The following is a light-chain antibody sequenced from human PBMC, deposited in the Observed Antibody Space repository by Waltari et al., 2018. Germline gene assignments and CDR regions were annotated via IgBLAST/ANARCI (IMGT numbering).Light chain of an antibody. CDR3: QKYGTLPAT. CDR1: QSVSRT. CDR2: DAS. Sequence: EIALTQPPGTLSLSPGARATLSCRASQSVSRTLAWYQQKPGQAPRLLIYDASSRAAGIPDRFSGSGSGTDFSLTISRLEPEDFGVYYCQKYGTLPATFGQGTKVEI. V-gene: IGKV3-20*01. J-gene: IGKJ1*01.